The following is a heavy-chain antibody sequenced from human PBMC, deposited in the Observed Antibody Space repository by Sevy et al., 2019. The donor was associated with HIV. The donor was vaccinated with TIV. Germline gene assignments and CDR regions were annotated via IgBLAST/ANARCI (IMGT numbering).Heavy chain of an antibody. CDR2: FDRTDIT. CDR1: GFTLSSYT. J-gene: IGHJ4*02. D-gene: IGHD2-21*01. V-gene: IGHV3-48*02. CDR3: VRDERAIASHFDY. Sequence: GGSLRLSCEASGFTLSSYTMNWVRQSPEKGLEWVATFDRTDITHYADAVKDRFIISRAKAKKSLFLQMNSLRDDDTAMYFCVRDERAIASHFDYWGRGTLVTVSS.